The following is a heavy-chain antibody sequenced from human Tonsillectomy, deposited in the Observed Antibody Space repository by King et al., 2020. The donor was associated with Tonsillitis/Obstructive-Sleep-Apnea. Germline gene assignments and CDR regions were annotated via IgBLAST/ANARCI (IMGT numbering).Heavy chain of an antibody. V-gene: IGHV3-7*01. D-gene: IGHD3-3*01. CDR3: ARAHSYYDFWSGYYVFDY. CDR2: IKQDGSEK. J-gene: IGHJ4*02. CDR1: GFTFSSYW. Sequence: VQLVESGGGLVQPGGSLRLSCAASGFTFSSYWMSWVRQAPGKGLEGVANIKQDGSEKYYVDSVKGRFTISRDNAKNSLYLQMNSLRAEDTAVYYCARAHSYYDFWSGYYVFDYWGQGTLVTVSS.